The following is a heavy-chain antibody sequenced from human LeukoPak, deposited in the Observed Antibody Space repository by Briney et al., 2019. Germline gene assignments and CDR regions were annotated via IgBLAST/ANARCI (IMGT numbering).Heavy chain of an antibody. J-gene: IGHJ4*02. CDR2: IYSGGST. Sequence: PGGSLRLSCAASGFTVSSNYMSWVRQAPGKGLEWVSVIYSGGSTYYADSVKGRFTISRDNSKNTLYLQMNSLRAEDTAVYYCARGRGYCSSTSCYHFDYWGQGALVTVSS. CDR3: ARGRGYCSSTSCYHFDY. V-gene: IGHV3-66*02. D-gene: IGHD2-2*01. CDR1: GFTVSSNY.